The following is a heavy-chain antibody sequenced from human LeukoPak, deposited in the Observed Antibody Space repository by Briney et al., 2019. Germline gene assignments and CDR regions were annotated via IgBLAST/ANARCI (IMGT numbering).Heavy chain of an antibody. J-gene: IGHJ3*02. V-gene: IGHV4-39*07. CDR2: INHSGGT. D-gene: IGHD2-15*01. CDR1: GDSVSSGSYY. CDR3: ASAYCSGGSCYAVRAFDI. Sequence: PSETLSLTCTVSGDSVSSGSYYWSWIRQPPGKGLEWIGEINHSGGTNYNPSLKSRVTISVDTSKNQFSLKLSSVTAADTAVYYCASAYCSGGSCYAVRAFDIWGQGTMVTVSS.